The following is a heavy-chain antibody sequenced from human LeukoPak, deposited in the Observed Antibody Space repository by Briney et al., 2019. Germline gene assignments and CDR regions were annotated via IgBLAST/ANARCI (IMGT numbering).Heavy chain of an antibody. CDR1: GFAFDDSA. CDR3: AKAVVGATSRGAFDI. J-gene: IGHJ3*02. D-gene: IGHD1-26*01. CDR2: ISWNSDNT. Sequence: PGGSLRLSCAASGFAFDDSAMHWVRQAPGKGLEWVSGISWNSDNTGYADSVKGRFIISRDKAENSLYLQMNSLRSEDTAFYFCAKAVVGATSRGAFDIWGQGTRVTVSS. V-gene: IGHV3-9*01.